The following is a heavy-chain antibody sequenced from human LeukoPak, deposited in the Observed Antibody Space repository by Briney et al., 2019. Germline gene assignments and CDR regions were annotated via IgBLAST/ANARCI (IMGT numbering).Heavy chain of an antibody. CDR2: ISYDGSNK. Sequence: GGSLRLSCAASGFTSSSYAMHWVRQAPGKGLEWVAVISYDGSNKYYADSVKGRFTISRDNSKNTLYLQMNSLRAEDTAVYYCARGMTTVTTPNWFDPWGQGTLVTVSS. CDR3: ARGMTTVTTPNWFDP. J-gene: IGHJ5*02. D-gene: IGHD4-17*01. V-gene: IGHV3-30-3*01. CDR1: GFTSSSYA.